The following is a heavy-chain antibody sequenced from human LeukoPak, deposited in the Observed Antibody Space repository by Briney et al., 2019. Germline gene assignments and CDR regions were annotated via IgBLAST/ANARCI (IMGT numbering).Heavy chain of an antibody. J-gene: IGHJ3*02. V-gene: IGHV3-9*01. Sequence: PGGSLRLSCAASGFTFDDYAMHWVRQAPGKGLEWVSGISWNSGSIGYADSVKGRFTISRDNAKNSLYLQMNSLRAEDTAVYYCAMGIAAAGGGAFDIWGQGTMVTVSS. D-gene: IGHD6-13*01. CDR3: AMGIAAAGGGAFDI. CDR1: GFTFDDYA. CDR2: ISWNSGSI.